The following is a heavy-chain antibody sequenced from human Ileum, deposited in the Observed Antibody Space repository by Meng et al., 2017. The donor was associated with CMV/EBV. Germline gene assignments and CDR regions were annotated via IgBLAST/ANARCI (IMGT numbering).Heavy chain of an antibody. CDR1: GGTFSSYA. CDR3: ARGFGAMVRGVMLDY. CDR2: IIPIFGKA. J-gene: IGHJ4*02. D-gene: IGHD3-10*01. V-gene: IGHV1-69*05. Sequence: SGGTFSSYAISWVRQATGQGLEWMGGIIPIFGKANYAKKFQGRVTITTDESTSTAYMELSSLRSEDTAVYYCARGFGAMVRGVMLDYWGQGTLVTVSS.